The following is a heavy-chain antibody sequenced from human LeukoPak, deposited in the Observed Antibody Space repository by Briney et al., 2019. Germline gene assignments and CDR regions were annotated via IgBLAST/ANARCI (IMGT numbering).Heavy chain of an antibody. CDR3: ARGAVVGNTGYYFDY. Sequence: SETLSLTCIVYGGSTSGYYASWIRQPPGKGLEWIGYIYYSGSTYYNPSLRSRVTISVDTSKAQFSLKLSSVTAADTALYYCARGAVVGNTGYYFDYWGQGTLVTVSS. CDR2: IYYSGST. J-gene: IGHJ4*02. D-gene: IGHD6-19*01. CDR1: GGSTSGYY. V-gene: IGHV4-59*01.